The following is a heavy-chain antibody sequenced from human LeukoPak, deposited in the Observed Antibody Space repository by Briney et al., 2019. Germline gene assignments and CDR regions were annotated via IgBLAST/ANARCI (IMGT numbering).Heavy chain of an antibody. Sequence: PGGSLRLSCAASGFTFSSYWMHWVRQAPGKGLVWVARINSDGSSTSYADSVKGRFTISRDNAKNTLYLQMNSLRAEDTAVYYCARAHGDGYHWRDYYYYMDVWGKGHTVTVSS. V-gene: IGHV3-74*01. CDR2: INSDGSST. J-gene: IGHJ6*03. CDR1: GFTFSSYW. D-gene: IGHD5-24*01. CDR3: ARAHGDGYHWRDYYYYMDV.